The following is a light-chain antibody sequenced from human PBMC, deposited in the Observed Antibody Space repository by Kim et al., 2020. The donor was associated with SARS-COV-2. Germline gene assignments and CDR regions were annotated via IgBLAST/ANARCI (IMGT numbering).Light chain of an antibody. CDR3: QQYNNWPPWT. V-gene: IGKV3-15*01. CDR1: QSVSSN. J-gene: IGKJ1*01. CDR2: GAS. Sequence: EIVMTQSPVTLSVSPGERATLSCRASQSVSSNLAWYQQKPGQAPRLLFYGASNRATGVPARFSGSGSGTEFTLTISSLQSEDFAVYYCQQYNNWPPWTFGQGTKVDIK.